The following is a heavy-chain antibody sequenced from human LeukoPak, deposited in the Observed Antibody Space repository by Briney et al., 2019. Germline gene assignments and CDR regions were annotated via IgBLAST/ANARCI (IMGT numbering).Heavy chain of an antibody. D-gene: IGHD2-8*01. CDR3: AKDRMGVTNAYYFDH. CDR2: ISGSGGTT. J-gene: IGHJ4*02. Sequence: GGSLRLSCAASGFTFTSYAMTWVRQAPGKGLEWVSTISGSGGTTYYADSVKGRFTISRDNSKNTLYLQLHSLRAEDTALYSCAKDRMGVTNAYYFDHWGQGTLVTVSS. CDR1: GFTFTSYA. V-gene: IGHV3-23*01.